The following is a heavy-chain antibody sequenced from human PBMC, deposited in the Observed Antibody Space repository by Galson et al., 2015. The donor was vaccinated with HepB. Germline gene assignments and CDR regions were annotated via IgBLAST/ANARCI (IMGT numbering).Heavy chain of an antibody. J-gene: IGHJ4*02. Sequence: VKVSCKASGYTFTSSAMQWVRQARGQRLEWIGWIVVGSGNTNYAQKFQERVTITRDMSTSTAYMELSSLRSEDTAVYYCAALVTMVRGVTNILDYWGQGTLVTVSS. V-gene: IGHV1-58*02. CDR1: GYTFTSSA. CDR2: IVVGSGNT. D-gene: IGHD3-10*01. CDR3: AALVTMVRGVTNILDY.